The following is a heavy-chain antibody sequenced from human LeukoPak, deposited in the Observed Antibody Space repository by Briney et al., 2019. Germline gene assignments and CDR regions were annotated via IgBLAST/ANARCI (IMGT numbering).Heavy chain of an antibody. CDR3: ASRYYATFDY. D-gene: IGHD1-26*01. CDR2: INHSGST. Sequence: PSETLSLTCAVYGGSFSGYYWSWIRQPPGKGLEWIGEINHSGSTNYNPSLKSRVTISVDTSKNQFSLKLSSVTAADTAVYYCASRYYATFDYWGQGTLVTVSS. V-gene: IGHV4-34*01. CDR1: GGSFSGYY. J-gene: IGHJ4*02.